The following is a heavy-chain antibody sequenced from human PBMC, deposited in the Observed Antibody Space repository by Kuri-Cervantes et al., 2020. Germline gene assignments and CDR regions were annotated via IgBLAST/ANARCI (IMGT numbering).Heavy chain of an antibody. CDR2: IWYDGSNK. J-gene: IGHJ4*02. V-gene: IGHV3-33*07. Sequence: GESLKISCAASGFTFSTYGMYWVRQAPDKGLDWVALIWYDGSNKYYGDSVKGRFTISRDNSKNMLYLQMNSVRAEDTAVYYCGTVRQGRDYYFDSWGQGILVTVSS. D-gene: IGHD3-10*01. CDR1: GFTFSTYG. CDR3: GTVRQGRDYYFDS.